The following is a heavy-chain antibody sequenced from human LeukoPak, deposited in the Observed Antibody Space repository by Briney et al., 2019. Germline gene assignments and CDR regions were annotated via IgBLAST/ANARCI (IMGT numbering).Heavy chain of an antibody. J-gene: IGHJ6*03. Sequence: GASVKVSCKASGYTFTGYYMHWVRQAPGQGLEWMGWINPNSGGTNYAQKFQGRVTMTRDTSISTAYMELSRLRSDDTAVYYCASRGYSYGYGYYYYYYMDVWGKGTTVTVSS. D-gene: IGHD5-18*01. CDR3: ASRGYSYGYGYYYYYYMDV. CDR1: GYTFTGYY. V-gene: IGHV1-2*02. CDR2: INPNSGGT.